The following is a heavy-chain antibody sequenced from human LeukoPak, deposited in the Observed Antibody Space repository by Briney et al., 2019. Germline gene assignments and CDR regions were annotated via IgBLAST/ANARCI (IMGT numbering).Heavy chain of an antibody. CDR1: GFTFSSYG. D-gene: IGHD3-10*01. CDR2: ISNDGSNK. V-gene: IGHV3-30*18. Sequence: GRSLRLSCVASGFTFSSYGMQWLRQAPGKGLEGVAVISNDGSNKYYADSVKGRFTISRDNSKNTLYLQVNSLRAEDTAVYYCAKGRGAFDIWGQGTMVTVSS. CDR3: AKGRGAFDI. J-gene: IGHJ3*02.